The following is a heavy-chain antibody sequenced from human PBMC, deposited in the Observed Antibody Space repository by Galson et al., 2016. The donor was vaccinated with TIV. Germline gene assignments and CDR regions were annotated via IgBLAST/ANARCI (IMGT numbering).Heavy chain of an antibody. CDR1: GYTFSDYY. J-gene: IGHJ4*02. V-gene: IGHV1-2*04. CDR3: ARDDGYTSGSDY. Sequence: SVKVSCKASGYTFSDYYMHWVRQAPGQGLEWMGWINPNTGGTNYAQKLQGWVSMTRDTSINTAYMELSRLKSDDTAVYYCARDDGYTSGSDYWGQGTQVTVSS. D-gene: IGHD6-19*01. CDR2: INPNTGGT.